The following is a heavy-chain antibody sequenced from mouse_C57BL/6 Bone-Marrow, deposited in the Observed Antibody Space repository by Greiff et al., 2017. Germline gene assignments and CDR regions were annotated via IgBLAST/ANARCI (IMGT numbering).Heavy chain of an antibody. V-gene: IGHV14-4*01. D-gene: IGHD3-2*02. CDR2: IDPENGDT. CDR1: GFNIKDDY. Sequence: VQLQHSGAELVRPGASVKLSCTASGFNIKDDYMHWVKQRPEQGLEWIGWIDPENGDTEYASKFQGKATITADTSSNTAYLQLSSLTSEDTAVYYCTTLDSSAHYWGQGTTLTVSS. CDR3: TTLDSSAHY. J-gene: IGHJ2*01.